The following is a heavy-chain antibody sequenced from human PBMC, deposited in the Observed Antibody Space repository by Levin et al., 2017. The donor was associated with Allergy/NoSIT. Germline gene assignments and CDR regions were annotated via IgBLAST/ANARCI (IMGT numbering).Heavy chain of an antibody. CDR2: MSHDGNFK. J-gene: IGHJ4*02. D-gene: IGHD3-16*01. V-gene: IGHV3-30*04. CDR3: TRGSGSYPWAVFDH. Sequence: GGSLRLSCAASEFTFSRYPMHWVRQAPGKGLEWVAVMSHDGNFKSYADSVRGRFTISRDNSENTLYLQMNSLRLEDTGLYYCTRGSGSYPWAVFDHGGLGTRVTVSS. CDR1: EFTFSRYP.